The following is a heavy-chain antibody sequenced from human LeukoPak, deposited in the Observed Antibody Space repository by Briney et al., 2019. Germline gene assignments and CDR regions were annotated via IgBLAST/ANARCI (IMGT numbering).Heavy chain of an antibody. CDR3: VRLPADHYRYMDV. V-gene: IGHV5-51*01. D-gene: IGHD1-14*01. CDR2: IFPFDSDT. Sequence: GESLKISCKASGYSFTNYWIGWVRQMSGKGPEWMGIIFPFDSDTSYSPSFRGQVTISADKSINTAYLQLSSLKASDTAMYFCVRLPADHYRYMDVWGKGTTVTVSS. CDR1: GYSFTNYW. J-gene: IGHJ6*03.